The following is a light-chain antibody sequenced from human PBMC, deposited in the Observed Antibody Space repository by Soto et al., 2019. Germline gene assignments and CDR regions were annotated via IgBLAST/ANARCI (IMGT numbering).Light chain of an antibody. CDR2: DAS. V-gene: IGKV1-39*01. Sequence: DIQMTQSPSSLSASVGDRVTITCQASQDIYNYLNWYQQKPGKAPKLLICDASSLQSGVPSRFSGSGSETEFTLSISSLQPEDFATYFCQQIYSAPLTFGGGTKVDIK. J-gene: IGKJ4*01. CDR1: QDIYNY. CDR3: QQIYSAPLT.